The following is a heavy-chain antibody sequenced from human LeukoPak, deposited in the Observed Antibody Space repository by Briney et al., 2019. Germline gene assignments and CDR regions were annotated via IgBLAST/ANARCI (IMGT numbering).Heavy chain of an antibody. V-gene: IGHV3-30-3*01. CDR2: ISYDGSNE. J-gene: IGHJ4*02. Sequence: GGSLRLSCAASGFTFSSYAMHWVRQAPGKGLEWVAVISYDGSNEYYADSVKGQFTISRDNSKNTLYLQMNSLRAEDTAVYYCARARGWGYCSTTNCYSLDYWGQGTLVTVSS. D-gene: IGHD2-2*01. CDR3: ARARGWGYCSTTNCYSLDY. CDR1: GFTFSSYA.